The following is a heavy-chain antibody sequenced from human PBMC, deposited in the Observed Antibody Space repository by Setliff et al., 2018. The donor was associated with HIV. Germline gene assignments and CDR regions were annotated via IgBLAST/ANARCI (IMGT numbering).Heavy chain of an antibody. Sequence: GASVKVSCKASGYTFTSYYFHWVRQAPGQGLEWMGVINPNGGTTNYARKFQGRVTMTRDTSTNTVYMELSSLRSEDTAVFFCARGLSTVDTAMGGLGYWDQGTLVTVLL. V-gene: IGHV1-46*01. CDR2: INPNGGTT. D-gene: IGHD5-18*01. CDR1: GYTFTSYY. J-gene: IGHJ4*02. CDR3: ARGLSTVDTAMGGLGY.